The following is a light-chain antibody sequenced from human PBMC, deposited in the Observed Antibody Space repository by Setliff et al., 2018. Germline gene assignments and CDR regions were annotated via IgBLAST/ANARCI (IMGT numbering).Light chain of an antibody. CDR3: CSYAGSSTLNYV. CDR1: SSDVGSYNL. J-gene: IGLJ1*01. Sequence: QSALTQPASVSGSPGQSNTISCTGTSSDVGSYNLVSWYQQHPGKAPKLMIYEVSKRPSGVSNRFSGSKSGNTASLTISGLQAEDEADYHCCSYAGSSTLNYVFGTGTKVTVL. V-gene: IGLV2-23*02. CDR2: EVS.